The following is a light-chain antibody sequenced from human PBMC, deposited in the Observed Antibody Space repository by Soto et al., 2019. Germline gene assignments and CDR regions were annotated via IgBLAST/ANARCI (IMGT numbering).Light chain of an antibody. CDR2: DAS. V-gene: IGKV3-11*01. CDR3: QQRSNWLFT. Sequence: EIVLTQSPATLSLSPGERATLSCRASQSVSSYLAWYQQKPGQAPRLLIYDASNRATGIPARFSGSGSGTDFTLPISSLQPDDFAVYYCQQRSNWLFTFGPGTKVDIK. J-gene: IGKJ3*01. CDR1: QSVSSY.